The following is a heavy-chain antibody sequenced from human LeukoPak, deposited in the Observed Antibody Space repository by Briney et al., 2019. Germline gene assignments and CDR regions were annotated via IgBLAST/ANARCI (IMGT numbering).Heavy chain of an antibody. Sequence: SETLSLTCTVSGGSISSYYWSWIRQPAGKGLEWIGRIYTSGSTNYNPSLKSRVTMSVDTSKNQFSLKLSSVTAADTAVYYCARGRIAAKGRSFDYWGQGTLVTVSS. CDR3: ARGRIAAKGRSFDY. D-gene: IGHD6-25*01. J-gene: IGHJ4*02. V-gene: IGHV4-4*07. CDR1: GGSISSYY. CDR2: IYTSGST.